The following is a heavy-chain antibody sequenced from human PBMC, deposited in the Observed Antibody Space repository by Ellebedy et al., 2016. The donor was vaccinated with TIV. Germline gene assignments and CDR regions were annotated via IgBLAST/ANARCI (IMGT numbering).Heavy chain of an antibody. Sequence: AASVKVSCKASGYTFTNYYISWVRQAPGQGLEWMGIINAGGGSTNYAQKFQGRVTMTRDTSTSTVYMELSGLRSEDTAVYYCARSPPATRWFDPWGQGTLVTVSS. CDR2: INAGGGST. J-gene: IGHJ5*02. D-gene: IGHD2-2*01. CDR1: GYTFTNYY. V-gene: IGHV1-46*01. CDR3: ARSPPATRWFDP.